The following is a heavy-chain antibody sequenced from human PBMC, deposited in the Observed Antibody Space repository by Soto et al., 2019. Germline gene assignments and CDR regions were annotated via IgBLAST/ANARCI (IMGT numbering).Heavy chain of an antibody. CDR3: ARSTSGGTSLGMDV. J-gene: IGHJ6*02. D-gene: IGHD5-12*01. CDR1: GYTFTSYW. V-gene: IGHV5-51*01. CDR2: IYPGDSAT. Sequence: PGESLKISCQGSGYTFTSYWVGWVRLMPGKGLEWMGIIYPGDSATRYSPSFQGQVTISADKSTSTAYLQWSSLKASDTAMYYCARSTSGGTSLGMDVWGQGTTVTVSS.